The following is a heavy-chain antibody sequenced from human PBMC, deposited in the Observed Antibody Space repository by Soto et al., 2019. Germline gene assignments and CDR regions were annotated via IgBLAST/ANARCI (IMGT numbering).Heavy chain of an antibody. D-gene: IGHD3-3*01. CDR2: ISAYNGNT. J-gene: IGHJ6*02. Sequence: VKVSCKASGYTFTDYYMHWVRQAPGQGLEWMGWISAYNGNTNYAQKLQGRVTMTTDTSTSTAYMELRSLRSDDTAVYYCARRTLDFWSGMGYYYGMDVWGQGTTVTVSS. V-gene: IGHV1-18*01. CDR1: GYTFTDYY. CDR3: ARRTLDFWSGMGYYYGMDV.